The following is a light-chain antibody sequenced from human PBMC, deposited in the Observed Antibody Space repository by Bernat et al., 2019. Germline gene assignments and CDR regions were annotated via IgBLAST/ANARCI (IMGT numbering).Light chain of an antibody. CDR1: QSLSNY. Sequence: EIVLTQSPVTLSLSPGERATLSCRASQSLSNYLSWYQQRSGQAPRLLIYDASHRATGIPARFSGSGSGTDFTLTISSLEPEDFAVYYFHQRRSWTPVFGQGNKLEIK. J-gene: IGKJ2*01. CDR2: DAS. V-gene: IGKV3-11*01. CDR3: HQRRSWTPV.